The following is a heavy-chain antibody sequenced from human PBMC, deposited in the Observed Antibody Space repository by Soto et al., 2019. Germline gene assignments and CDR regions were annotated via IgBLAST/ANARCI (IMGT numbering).Heavy chain of an antibody. CDR2: ISYDGSNK. CDR1: GFTFSSYA. D-gene: IGHD6-13*01. Sequence: GGSLRLSCAASGFTFSSYAMHWVRQAPGKGLEWVAVISYDGSNKYYADSVKGRFTISRDNSKNTLYLQMNSLRAEDTAVYYCARGSSSSLHYYYGMDVWGQGTTVTVSS. J-gene: IGHJ6*02. V-gene: IGHV3-30-3*01. CDR3: ARGSSSSLHYYYGMDV.